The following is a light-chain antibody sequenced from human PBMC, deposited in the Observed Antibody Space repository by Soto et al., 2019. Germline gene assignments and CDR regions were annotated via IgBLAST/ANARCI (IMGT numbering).Light chain of an antibody. CDR3: QQYNNWPPYT. J-gene: IGKJ2*01. CDR2: GAS. CDR1: QSVSSN. V-gene: IGKV3-15*01. Sequence: EIVMTQSPAPLSVSPGERATLSCRASQSVSSNLAWYPQKPGQAPRLLIYGASTRTTGIRARFSGSGSGTEFTLTISSPHSEDFAVYYWQQYNNWPPYTFGQGTKLDIK.